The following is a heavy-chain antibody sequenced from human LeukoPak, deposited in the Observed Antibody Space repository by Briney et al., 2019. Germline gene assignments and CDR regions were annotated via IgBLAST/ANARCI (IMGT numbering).Heavy chain of an antibody. CDR1: GFTFSSYW. V-gene: IGHV3-74*01. Sequence: GGSLRLSCAASGFTFSSYWMHWVRQAPGKGLVWVSRINSDGSSTSYADSVKGRFTISRDNAKNSLYLQMNSLRAEDTAVYYCARDVFRGSYTPDFWGQGTLVTVSS. D-gene: IGHD1-26*01. CDR2: INSDGSST. J-gene: IGHJ4*02. CDR3: ARDVFRGSYTPDF.